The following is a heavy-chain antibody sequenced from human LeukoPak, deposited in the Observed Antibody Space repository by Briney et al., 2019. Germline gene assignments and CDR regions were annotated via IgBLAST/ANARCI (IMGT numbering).Heavy chain of an antibody. Sequence: SEALSLTCTVSGGSISSYYWSWIRQPPGKGLEWIGSVYYGRSPYFNPSLESRATISVDTSKNHFSLKMSSVTAADTAVYYCARSSGTGTFSYWGQGTLVTVSS. CDR3: ARSSGTGTFSY. CDR1: GGSISSYY. D-gene: IGHD6-25*01. J-gene: IGHJ4*02. CDR2: VYYGRSP. V-gene: IGHV4-59*05.